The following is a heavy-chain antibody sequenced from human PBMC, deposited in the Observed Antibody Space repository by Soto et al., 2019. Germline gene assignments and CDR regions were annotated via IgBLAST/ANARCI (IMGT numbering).Heavy chain of an antibody. Sequence: PGGSLRLSCAASGFTFSIYAMHWVRHAPGKGLEWVAVISYDGSNKYYADSVKGRFTISRDNSKNTLYLQMNSLRAEDTAVYYCARVPVTTSYFDYWGQGTLVTVSS. CDR2: ISYDGSNK. CDR1: GFTFSIYA. CDR3: ARVPVTTSYFDY. V-gene: IGHV3-30-3*01. D-gene: IGHD4-17*01. J-gene: IGHJ4*02.